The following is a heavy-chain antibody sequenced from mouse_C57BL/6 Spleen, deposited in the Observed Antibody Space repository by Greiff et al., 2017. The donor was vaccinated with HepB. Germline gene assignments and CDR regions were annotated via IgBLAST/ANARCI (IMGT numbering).Heavy chain of an antibody. CDR1: GYTFTSYW. V-gene: IGHV1-69*01. J-gene: IGHJ1*03. CDR3: ARWVISSVVGGYFDV. CDR2: IDPSDSYT. D-gene: IGHD1-1*01. Sequence: QVQLQQPGAELVMPGASVKLSCKASGYTFTSYWMHWVKQRPGQGLEWIGEIDPSDSYTNYNQKFKGKSTLTVDKSSSTAYMQLSSLTYEDSAVYYWARWVISSVVGGYFDVWGTGTTVTVSS.